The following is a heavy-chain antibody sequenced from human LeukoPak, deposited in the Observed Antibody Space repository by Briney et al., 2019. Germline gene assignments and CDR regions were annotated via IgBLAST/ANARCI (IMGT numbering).Heavy chain of an antibody. CDR1: GFTFSSYA. CDR2: IFSSGGDT. D-gene: IGHD2-2*01. V-gene: IGHV3-23*01. J-gene: IGHJ4*02. Sequence: GGSLRLSCAASGFTFSSYAMSWVRQAPGKGPEWVSAIFSSGGDTYYADSVKGRFTISRDNSKNTLYLQMNSLRAEDTALYYCAKCLGPSATHPGDYWGQGTLVTVSS. CDR3: AKCLGPSATHPGDY.